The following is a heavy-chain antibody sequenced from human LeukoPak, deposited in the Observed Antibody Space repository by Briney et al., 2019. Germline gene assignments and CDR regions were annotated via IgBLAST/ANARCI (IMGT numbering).Heavy chain of an antibody. V-gene: IGHV4-34*01. CDR3: ARGDVSAAGTDYYGMDV. CDR1: GGSFSGYY. D-gene: IGHD6-13*01. Sequence: KASETLSLTCAVYGGSFSGYYWSWIRQPPGKGWKGMGEINHSGSTNYNPSLKSRVTISVDTSKNQFSLKLSSVTAVDTAVYYCARGDVSAAGTDYYGMDVWGQGTTVTVSS. CDR2: INHSGST. J-gene: IGHJ6*02.